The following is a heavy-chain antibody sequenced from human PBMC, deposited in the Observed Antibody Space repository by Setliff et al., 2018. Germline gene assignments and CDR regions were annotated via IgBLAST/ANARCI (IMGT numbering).Heavy chain of an antibody. CDR2: VYHNGNT. Sequence: LSLTCTVSGGSISPYFWSWVRQPPGKGLEWIGYVYHNGNTNFNPSLKSRVTMSVDTSKYQFALHLKSVTAADTAVYYCARDRSAYSYGLDVWGQGTTVTVSS. CDR1: GGSISPYF. J-gene: IGHJ6*02. D-gene: IGHD2-15*01. V-gene: IGHV4-59*01. CDR3: ARDRSAYSYGLDV.